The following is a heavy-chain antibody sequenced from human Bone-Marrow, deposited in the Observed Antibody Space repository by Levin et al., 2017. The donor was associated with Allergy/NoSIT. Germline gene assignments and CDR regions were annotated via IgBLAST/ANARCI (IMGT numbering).Heavy chain of an antibody. V-gene: IGHV3-23*01. CDR1: GFTFSSYA. J-gene: IGHJ4*02. CDR2: ISTSGDNT. CDR3: ATRYYYRHY. D-gene: IGHD3-22*01. Sequence: GGSLRLSCAASGFTFSSYAMSWVRQAPGKGLEWVSTISTSGDNTYYADSVKGRFTISRDNSKNTLYLHMNSLRAEDTAIYYCATRYYYRHYWGQGTLVTVSS.